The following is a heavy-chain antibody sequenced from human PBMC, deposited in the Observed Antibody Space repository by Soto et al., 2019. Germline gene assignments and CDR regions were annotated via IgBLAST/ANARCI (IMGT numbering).Heavy chain of an antibody. CDR1: GFTFSSYA. J-gene: IGHJ6*02. Sequence: GGSLRLSCAASGFTFSSYAMSWVRQAPGKGLEWVSGISGSGGRTYYADSVKGRFTISRDNSKHTLYLQMNSLRAEDTAVYYCAKADDFWSGYHIYYYYGMDVWGQGTTVTVSS. CDR2: ISGSGGRT. D-gene: IGHD3-3*01. CDR3: AKADDFWSGYHIYYYYGMDV. V-gene: IGHV3-23*01.